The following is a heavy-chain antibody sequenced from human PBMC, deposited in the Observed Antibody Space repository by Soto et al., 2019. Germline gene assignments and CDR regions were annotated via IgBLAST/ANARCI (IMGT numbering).Heavy chain of an antibody. CDR1: GGSISNYY. Sequence: PSETLSLTCSVSGGSISNYYWSWIRQSPGKGLEWIGYISYGGSTNYNPSLKGRVTISVDTSKNQFSLDPTSVTAADTAVYYCERRATSRSLWGPGTLVTVSS. D-gene: IGHD2-2*01. CDR2: ISYGGST. CDR3: ERRATSRSL. V-gene: IGHV4-59*08. J-gene: IGHJ4*02.